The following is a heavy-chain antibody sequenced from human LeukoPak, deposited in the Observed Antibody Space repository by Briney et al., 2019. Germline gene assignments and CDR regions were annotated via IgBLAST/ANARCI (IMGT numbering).Heavy chain of an antibody. CDR1: GFTFSSYG. V-gene: IGHV3-33*01. Sequence: GGSLRLSCAASGFTFSSYGMHWVRQAPGKGLEWVAVIWYDGSNKYYADSVKGRFTISRDNSKNTLYLQMNSLRAEDTAVYYCARDRADTAMVLFYWGQGTLVTVSS. CDR2: IWYDGSNK. CDR3: ARDRADTAMVLFY. D-gene: IGHD5-18*01. J-gene: IGHJ4*02.